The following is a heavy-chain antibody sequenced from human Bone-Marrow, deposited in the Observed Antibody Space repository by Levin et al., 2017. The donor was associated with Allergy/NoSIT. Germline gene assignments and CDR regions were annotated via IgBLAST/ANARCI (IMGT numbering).Heavy chain of an antibody. J-gene: IGHJ6*02. CDR1: GGSISSSNW. CDR3: AREPYSNYGIGMDV. V-gene: IGHV4-4*02. D-gene: IGHD4-11*01. CDR2: IYHSGST. Sequence: SETLSLTCAVSGGSISSSNWWSWVRQPPGKGLEWIGEIYHSGSTNYNPSLKSRVTISVDKSKNQFSLKLSSVTAADTAVYYCAREPYSNYGIGMDVWGQGTTVTVSS.